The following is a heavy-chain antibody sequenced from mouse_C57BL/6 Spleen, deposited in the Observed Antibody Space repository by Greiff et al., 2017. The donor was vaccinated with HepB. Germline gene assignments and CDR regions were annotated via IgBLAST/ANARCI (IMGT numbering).Heavy chain of an antibody. CDR3: VRSYEYDGWSIDY. CDR1: GFSFNTYA. CDR2: IRSKSNNYAT. Sequence: EVQLVESGGGLVQPKGSLKLSCAASGFSFNTYAMNWVRQAPGKGLEWVARIRSKSNNYATYYADSVKDRFTISRDDSESMLNLQMNNLKTEDTAMYYCVRSYEYDGWSIDYWGQGTTLTVSS. V-gene: IGHV10-1*01. D-gene: IGHD2-4*01. J-gene: IGHJ2*01.